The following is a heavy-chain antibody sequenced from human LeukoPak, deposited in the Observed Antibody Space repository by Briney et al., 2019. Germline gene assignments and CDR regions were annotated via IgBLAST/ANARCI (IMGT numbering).Heavy chain of an antibody. J-gene: IGHJ4*02. D-gene: IGHD3-9*01. V-gene: IGHV1-2*02. CDR1: GGTFRSYT. Sequence: GASVKVSXKASGGTFRSYTISWVRQAPGQGLEWMGWINPNSGGTNYAQKFQGRVTMTRDTSISTAYMELSRLRSDDTAVYYCASGPPDWWGQGTLVTVSS. CDR2: INPNSGGT. CDR3: ASGPPDW.